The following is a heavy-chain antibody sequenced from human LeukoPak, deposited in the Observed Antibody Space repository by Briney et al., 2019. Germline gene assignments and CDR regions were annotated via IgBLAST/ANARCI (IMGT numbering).Heavy chain of an antibody. CDR3: ARGDGVIMKY. Sequence: GGSLRLSCAGYGDSWMHWVRQVPGKGLVWVSRIKTDGSSTSYADSVKGRFTISNDNAENTLYLQMNSLRAEDTAVYYCARGDGVIMKYWGQGTLVTVSS. V-gene: IGHV3-74*01. CDR2: IKTDGSST. CDR1: GDSW. J-gene: IGHJ4*02. D-gene: IGHD3-10*01.